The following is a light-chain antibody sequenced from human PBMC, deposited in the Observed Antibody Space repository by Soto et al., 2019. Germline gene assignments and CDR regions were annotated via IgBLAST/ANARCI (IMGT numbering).Light chain of an antibody. V-gene: IGKV3-15*01. J-gene: IGKJ5*01. Sequence: GVIATLSCRASQSVSSNLAWYQQKPGQAPRLLIYGASTRATGIPARFSGSGSGTEFTLTISSLQSEDFAVYYCQQYNNWLPITFGQGTRLEIK. CDR2: GAS. CDR1: QSVSSN. CDR3: QQYNNWLPIT.